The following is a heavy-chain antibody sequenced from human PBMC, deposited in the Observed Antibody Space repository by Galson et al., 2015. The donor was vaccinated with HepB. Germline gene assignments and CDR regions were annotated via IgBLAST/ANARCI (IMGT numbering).Heavy chain of an antibody. Sequence: DTLSLTCTVSGGSVSSYYWSWIRQPPGKGLDWLGYIYYSGSSNYNPSLKSRVTISVDTSKNQFSLKLSSVTAADTAVYYFATYSGCWFYTFDYWGQGTLVTVSP. V-gene: IGHV4-59*02. CDR1: GGSVSSYY. CDR3: ATYSGCWFYTFDY. D-gene: IGHD6-19*01. J-gene: IGHJ4*02. CDR2: IYYSGSS.